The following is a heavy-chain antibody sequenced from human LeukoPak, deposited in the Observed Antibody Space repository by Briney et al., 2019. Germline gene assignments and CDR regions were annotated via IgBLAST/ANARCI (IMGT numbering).Heavy chain of an antibody. CDR2: ISYDGSNK. CDR3: AKDRGSGHPVPYGMDV. V-gene: IGHV3-30*18. Sequence: GGSLRLSCAASGFTFSSYGMHWVRQAPGKGLEWVAVISYDGSNKYYADSVKGRFTISRDNSKNTLYLQMNSLRAEDTAVYYCAKDRGSGHPVPYGMDVWGKGTTVTVSS. J-gene: IGHJ6*04. D-gene: IGHD2-15*01. CDR1: GFTFSSYG.